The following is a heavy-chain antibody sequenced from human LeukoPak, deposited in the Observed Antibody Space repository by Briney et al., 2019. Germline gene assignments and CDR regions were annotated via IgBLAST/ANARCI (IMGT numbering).Heavy chain of an antibody. CDR1: GFTFSSYE. J-gene: IGHJ6*04. CDR3: AELGITMIGGV. CDR2: ISSSGSTI. D-gene: IGHD3-10*02. Sequence: GGSLRLSCAASGFTFSSYEMNWVRQAPGKGLEWVSYISSSGSTIYYADSVKGRFNISRDNAKTSLYLQMNSLRAEDTAVYYCAELGITMIGGVWGKGTTVTISS. V-gene: IGHV3-48*03.